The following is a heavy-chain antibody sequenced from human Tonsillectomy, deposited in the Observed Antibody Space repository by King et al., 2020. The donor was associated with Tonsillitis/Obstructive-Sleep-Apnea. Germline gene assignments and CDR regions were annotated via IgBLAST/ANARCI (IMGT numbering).Heavy chain of an antibody. J-gene: IGHJ6*04. CDR3: ARSGRRVVVVPAAIDV. CDR1: GGSISSGGYY. V-gene: IGHV4-31*03. Sequence: QLQESGPGLVKPSQTLSLTCTVSGGSISSGGYYWSWIRQHPGQGLEWIGYIYYSGSTYYNPSLKSRVTISVDTSKNQFSLKLSSVTAADTAVYYCARSGRRVVVVPAAIDVWGKGTTVTVSS. D-gene: IGHD2-2*01. CDR2: IYYSGST.